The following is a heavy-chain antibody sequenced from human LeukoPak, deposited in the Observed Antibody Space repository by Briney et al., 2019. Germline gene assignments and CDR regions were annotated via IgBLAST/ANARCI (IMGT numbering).Heavy chain of an antibody. CDR1: GFTFSSYS. V-gene: IGHV3-48*01. CDR2: ISSSSTSI. Sequence: GGSLRLSCAASGFTFSSYSMNWVRQAPGKGLEWVSYISSSSTSIYYADSVKGRFTISRDNAKNSLYLQMNSLRVEDTAVYYCARGVPLSLYGDYKIFRDDAFDIWGQGTMVTVSS. J-gene: IGHJ3*02. CDR3: ARGVPLSLYGDYKIFRDDAFDI. D-gene: IGHD4-17*01.